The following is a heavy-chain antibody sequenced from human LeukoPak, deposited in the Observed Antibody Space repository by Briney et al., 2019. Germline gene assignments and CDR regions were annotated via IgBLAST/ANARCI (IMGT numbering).Heavy chain of an antibody. CDR2: IKEDGSQK. V-gene: IGHV3-7*03. CDR3: AKDITGGRSSPYFDS. J-gene: IGHJ4*02. D-gene: IGHD1-14*01. CDR1: GFTISSYW. Sequence: GGSLRLSCAASGFTISSYWMSWVRQAPGKGLEWVANIKEDGSQKYYVDSVRGRFTMSRDNAKNSLYLQMNSLRTEDTAVYYCAKDITGGRSSPYFDSWGQGTLVTVSS.